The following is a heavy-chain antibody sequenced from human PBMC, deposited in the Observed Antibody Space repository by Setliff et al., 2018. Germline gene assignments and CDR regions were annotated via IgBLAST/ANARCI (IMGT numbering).Heavy chain of an antibody. Sequence: PGGSLRLSCAASGITFDHYAMHWVRQALGKGLEWVSGINWNSDSIGYADSVKGRFTISRDNAKNTLYLQMNSLRAEDTAVYYCARFVMAAPGYDYWGQGTLVTVSS. CDR2: INWNSDSI. CDR3: ARFVMAAPGYDY. V-gene: IGHV3-9*01. CDR1: GITFDHYA. D-gene: IGHD2-21*01. J-gene: IGHJ4*02.